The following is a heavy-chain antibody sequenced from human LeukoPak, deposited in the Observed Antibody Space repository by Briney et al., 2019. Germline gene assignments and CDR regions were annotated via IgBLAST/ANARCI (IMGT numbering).Heavy chain of an antibody. CDR1: GGSISTYY. CDR3: AREYSDILTGYYLFDS. CDR2: IFYSGST. V-gene: IGHV4-59*06. Sequence: PSETLSLTCTVSGGSISTYYWSWIRQPPGKGLEWIGSIFYSGSTYYNPSLKSRFTISVDTSKNQFSLKLSSVTAADTAVYYCAREYSDILTGYYLFDSWGQGTLVTVSS. J-gene: IGHJ4*02. D-gene: IGHD3-9*01.